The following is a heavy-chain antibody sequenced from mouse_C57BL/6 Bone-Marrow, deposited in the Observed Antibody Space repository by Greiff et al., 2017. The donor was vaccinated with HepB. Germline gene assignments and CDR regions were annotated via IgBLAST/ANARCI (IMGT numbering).Heavy chain of an antibody. Sequence: QVQLQQPGAELVRPGSSVKLSCKASGYTFTSYWMHWVKQRPIQGLEWIGNIDPSDSETHYNQKFKDKATLTVDKSSSTAYMQLSSLTSEDSAVYYCASPLDSSGYLGGVWGTGTTVTVSS. D-gene: IGHD3-2*02. V-gene: IGHV1-52*01. J-gene: IGHJ1*03. CDR1: GYTFTSYW. CDR3: ASPLDSSGYLGGV. CDR2: IDPSDSET.